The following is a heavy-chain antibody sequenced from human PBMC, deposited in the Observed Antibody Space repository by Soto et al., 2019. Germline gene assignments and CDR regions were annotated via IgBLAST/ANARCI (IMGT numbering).Heavy chain of an antibody. J-gene: IGHJ6*02. Sequence: PSETLSLTCAVSGGSISSSNWWSWVRQPSGKGLEWIGEIYHSGSTNYNPSLKSRVTISVDKSKNQFSLKLSSVTAADTAVYYCARVGCSSTSCYSDYYYGMDVWGQGTTVTVSS. V-gene: IGHV4-4*02. CDR1: GGSISSSNW. CDR3: ARVGCSSTSCYSDYYYGMDV. D-gene: IGHD2-2*02. CDR2: IYHSGST.